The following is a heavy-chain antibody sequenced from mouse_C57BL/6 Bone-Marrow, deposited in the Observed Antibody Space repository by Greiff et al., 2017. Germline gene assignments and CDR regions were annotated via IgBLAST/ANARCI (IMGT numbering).Heavy chain of an antibody. CDR1: GFTFSSYA. CDR2: ISSGGDYI. J-gene: IGHJ2*01. Sequence: EVQGVESGEGLVKPGGSLKLSCAASGFTFSSYAMSWVRQTPEKRLEWVAYISSGGDYIYYADTVKGRFTISRDNARNTLYLQMSSLKSEDTAMYYWTRADFSYYFDYWGQGTTLTVSS. V-gene: IGHV5-9-1*02. CDR3: TRADFSYYFDY.